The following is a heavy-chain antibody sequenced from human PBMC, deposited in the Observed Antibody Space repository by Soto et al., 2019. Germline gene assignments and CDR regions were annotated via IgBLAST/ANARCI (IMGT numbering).Heavy chain of an antibody. Sequence: GGSLRLSCAASGFTFSSYAMSWVRQAPGKGLEWVSAISGGGSNKYYADSVKGRFTISRDNSKNTLYLQMNSLRAEDTAVYYCARPNCGGDCYSRSWFDPWGQGTLVTVSS. V-gene: IGHV3-23*01. CDR3: ARPNCGGDCYSRSWFDP. D-gene: IGHD2-21*02. CDR1: GFTFSSYA. J-gene: IGHJ5*02. CDR2: ISGGGSNK.